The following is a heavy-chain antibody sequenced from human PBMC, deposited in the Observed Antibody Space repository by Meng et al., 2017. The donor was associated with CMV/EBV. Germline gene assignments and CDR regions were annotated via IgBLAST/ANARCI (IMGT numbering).Heavy chain of an antibody. V-gene: IGHV1-18*01. CDR3: ARGRRGADNWFDP. CDR2: IGAYNGNT. Sequence: VQRVQSGGGVKQPGASVKVSCKASGYTFTSYGISWVRQAPGQGLEWMGWIGAYNGNTNYAQKLQGRVTMTTDTSTSTAYMELRSLRSDDTAVYYCARGRRGADNWFDPWGQGTLVTVSS. J-gene: IGHJ5*02. CDR1: GYTFTSYG.